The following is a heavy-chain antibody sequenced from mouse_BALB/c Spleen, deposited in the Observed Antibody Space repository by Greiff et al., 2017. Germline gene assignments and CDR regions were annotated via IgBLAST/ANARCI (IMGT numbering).Heavy chain of an antibody. CDR3: TRGSSPYYFDY. D-gene: IGHD1-1*01. CDR1: GFTFSSFG. V-gene: IGHV5-17*02. CDR2: ISSGSSTI. Sequence: EVNVVESGGGLVQPGGSRKLSCAASGFTFSSFGMHWVRQAPEKGLEWVAYISSGSSTIYYADTVKGRFTISRDNPKNTLFLQMTSLRSEDTAMYYCTRGSSPYYFDYWGQGTTLTVSS. J-gene: IGHJ2*01.